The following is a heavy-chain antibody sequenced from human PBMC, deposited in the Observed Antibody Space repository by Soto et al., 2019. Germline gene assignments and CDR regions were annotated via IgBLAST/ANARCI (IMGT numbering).Heavy chain of an antibody. J-gene: IGHJ6*03. D-gene: IGHD2-15*01. CDR2: INHSGST. Sequence: PSETLSLTCAVYGGSFSGYYWSWIRQPPGKGLEWIGEINHSGSTNYNPSLKSRVTISVDTSKNQFSLKLSSVTAADTAVYYCARGEIVVVVAASTGRRYYYYYMDVWGKGTTVTVS. V-gene: IGHV4-34*01. CDR1: GGSFSGYY. CDR3: ARGEIVVVVAASTGRRYYYYYMDV.